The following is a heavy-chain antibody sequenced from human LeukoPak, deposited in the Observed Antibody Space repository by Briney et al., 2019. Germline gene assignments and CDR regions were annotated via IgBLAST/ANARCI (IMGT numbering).Heavy chain of an antibody. J-gene: IGHJ4*02. V-gene: IGHV4-39*01. CDR3: ARHVHDYVWGSYRQNFDY. D-gene: IGHD3-16*02. CDR2: IYYSGST. CDR1: GGSISSSSYY. Sequence: SETLSLTCTVSGGSISSSSYYWGWIRQPPGKGLEWIGSIYYSGSTYYNPSVKSRVTISVDTSKNQFSLKLSSVTAADTAVYYCARHVHDYVWGSYRQNFDYWGQGTLVTVSS.